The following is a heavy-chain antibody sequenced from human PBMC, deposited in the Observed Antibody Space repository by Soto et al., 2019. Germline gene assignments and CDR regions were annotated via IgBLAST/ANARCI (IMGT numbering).Heavy chain of an antibody. Sequence: PSETLSLTCTVSGGSISSGGYYWSWIRQHPGKGLEWIGYIYYSGSTYYNPSLKSRVTISVDRSKNQFSLKLSSVTAADTAVYYCARVDHDYGDSLDYWGQGTLVTVSS. CDR1: GGSISSGGYY. J-gene: IGHJ4*02. CDR2: IYYSGST. V-gene: IGHV4-31*03. CDR3: ARVDHDYGDSLDY. D-gene: IGHD4-17*01.